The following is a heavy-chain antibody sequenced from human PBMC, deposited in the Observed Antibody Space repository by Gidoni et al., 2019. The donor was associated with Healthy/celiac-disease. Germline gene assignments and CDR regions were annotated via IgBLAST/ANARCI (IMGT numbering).Heavy chain of an antibody. J-gene: IGHJ4*02. V-gene: IGHV3-30*18. Sequence: HWVRQAPGKGLEWVAVISYDGSNKYYADSVKGRFTISRDNSKNTLYLQMNSLRAEDTAVYYCAKAAGYDILTGDFNWGQGTLVTVSS. CDR3: AKAAGYDILTGDFN. D-gene: IGHD3-9*01. CDR2: ISYDGSNK.